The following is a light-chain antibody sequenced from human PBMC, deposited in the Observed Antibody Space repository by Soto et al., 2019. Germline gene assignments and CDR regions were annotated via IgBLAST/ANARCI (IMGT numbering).Light chain of an antibody. CDR2: DSD. V-gene: IGLV1-51*01. CDR1: SANIGGNY. CDR3: GAWDGSLSVVL. J-gene: IGLJ2*01. Sequence: QSVLTQPPSVSAAPGQKVTISCSGSSANIGGNYLSWYQHIPGTAPKLVIYDSDKRPSEIPDRFSGSKSGTSATLDITGLQTGDEADYYCGAWDGSLSVVLFGGGTKLTVL.